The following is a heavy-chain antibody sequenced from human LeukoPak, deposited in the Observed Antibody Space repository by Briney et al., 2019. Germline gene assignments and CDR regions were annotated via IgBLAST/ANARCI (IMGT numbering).Heavy chain of an antibody. Sequence: SETLSLTCTVSGGSVSSGGHYWSWIRQHPGKGLEWIGYIYYSGSTYYNPSLKSRVTISVDTSKNQFSLKLSSATAADTVVYYCARVSGGGNFLDYWGQGTLVTVSS. J-gene: IGHJ4*02. CDR3: ARVSGGGNFLDY. CDR2: IYYSGST. D-gene: IGHD2-15*01. CDR1: GGSVSSGGHY. V-gene: IGHV4-31*03.